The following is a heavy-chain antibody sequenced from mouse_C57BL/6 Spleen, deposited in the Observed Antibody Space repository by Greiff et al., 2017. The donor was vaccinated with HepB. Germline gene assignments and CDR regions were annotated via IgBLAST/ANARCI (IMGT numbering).Heavy chain of an antibody. Sequence: QVQLKESGAELARPGASVKMSCKASGYTFTSYTMHWVKQRPGQGLEWIGYINPSSSYTKYNQKFKDKATLTADKSSSTAYMQLSSLTSEDSAFYYCARSESYYAMDYWGQGTSVTVSS. V-gene: IGHV1-4*01. J-gene: IGHJ4*01. CDR3: ARSESYYAMDY. CDR2: INPSSSYT. CDR1: GYTFTSYT.